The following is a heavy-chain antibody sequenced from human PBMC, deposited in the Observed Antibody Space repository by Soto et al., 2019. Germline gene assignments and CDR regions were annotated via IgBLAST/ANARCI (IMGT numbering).Heavy chain of an antibody. J-gene: IGHJ5*02. CDR3: ARHVATTYNWFDP. CDR1: GGSISSGGYY. CDR2: IYYSGST. D-gene: IGHD5-12*01. V-gene: IGHV4-31*03. Sequence: SETLSLTCTVSGGSISSGGYYWSWIRQHPGKGLEWIGYIYYSGSTYYNPSLKSRVTISVDTSKNQFSLKLSSVTAADTAVYYCARHVATTYNWFDPWGQGTLVTVSS.